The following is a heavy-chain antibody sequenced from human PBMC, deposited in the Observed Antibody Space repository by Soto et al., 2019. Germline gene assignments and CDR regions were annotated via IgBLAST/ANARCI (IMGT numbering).Heavy chain of an antibody. CDR3: AKLQGDGYIYGMDV. J-gene: IGHJ6*02. Sequence: TGGSLRLSCAASGFTFSSYAMSWVRQAPGKGLEWVSAISGSGGSTYYADSVKGRFTISRDNSKNTLYLQMNSLRAEDTAVYYCAKLQGDGYIYGMDVWGQGTTVTVSS. D-gene: IGHD5-12*01. V-gene: IGHV3-23*01. CDR1: GFTFSSYA. CDR2: ISGSGGST.